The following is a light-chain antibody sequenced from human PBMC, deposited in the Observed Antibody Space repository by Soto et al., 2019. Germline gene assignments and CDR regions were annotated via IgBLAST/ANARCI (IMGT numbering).Light chain of an antibody. CDR3: AAWDDSLNGVV. Sequence: QSVLTQPPSASGTPGQTIAISCSGGSSNIGSHTVNWYQQLPGTAPRLPIYSNTQLPSGVPDRFSGSKSGTSASLAISGLQSEYEGDYYCAAWDDSLNGVVFGGGTKLTVL. CDR2: SNT. J-gene: IGLJ2*01. CDR1: SSNIGSHT. V-gene: IGLV1-44*01.